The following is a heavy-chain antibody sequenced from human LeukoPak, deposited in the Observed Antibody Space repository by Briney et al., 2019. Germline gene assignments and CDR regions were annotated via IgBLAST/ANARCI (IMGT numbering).Heavy chain of an antibody. CDR2: ISWDGGST. CDR3: AKDGGYNLYYYYYMDV. J-gene: IGHJ6*03. Sequence: PGGSLRLSCAASGFTFDDYTMHWLRQAPGKGLEWVSLISWDGGSTYYADSVKGRFTISRDNSKNSLYLQMNSLRTEDTALYYCAKDGGYNLYYYYYMDVWGKGTAVTVSS. D-gene: IGHD5-24*01. V-gene: IGHV3-43*01. CDR1: GFTFDDYT.